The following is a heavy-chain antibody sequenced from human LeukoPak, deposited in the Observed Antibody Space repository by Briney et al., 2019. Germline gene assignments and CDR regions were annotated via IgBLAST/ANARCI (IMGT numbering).Heavy chain of an antibody. CDR3: ARDRKKTYYYDSSDLYGMDV. CDR1: GYTSTSYA. J-gene: IGHJ6*02. D-gene: IGHD3-22*01. V-gene: IGHV1-3*01. Sequence: AASVKVSCKASGYTSTSYAMHWVRQAPGQRLEWMGWINAGNGNTKYSQKFQGRVTITRDTSASTAYMELSSLRSEDTAVYYCARDRKKTYYYDSSDLYGMDVWGQGTTVTVSS. CDR2: INAGNGNT.